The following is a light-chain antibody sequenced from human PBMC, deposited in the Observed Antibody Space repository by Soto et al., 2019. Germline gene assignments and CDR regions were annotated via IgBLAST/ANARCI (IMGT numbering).Light chain of an antibody. V-gene: IGLV1-40*01. CDR3: QSYDSDLRVL. J-gene: IGLJ2*01. CDR2: GNN. Sequence: QLVLTQPPSVSGAPGQRVTISCTGSSSNIRADSDVHWYQQLPGTAPKLLIYGNNNRPSGVPDRFSGSKSDTSASLAITGLQTEDEADYYCQSYDSDLRVLFGGGTKLTVL. CDR1: SSNIRADSD.